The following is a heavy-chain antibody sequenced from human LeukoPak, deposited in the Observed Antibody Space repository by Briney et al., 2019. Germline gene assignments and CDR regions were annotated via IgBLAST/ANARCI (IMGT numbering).Heavy chain of an antibody. J-gene: IGHJ4*02. V-gene: IGHV3-30*18. CDR2: ISYDGSNR. CDR3: AKSQYSRDGGFDY. CDR1: GFTFSNYG. Sequence: PGRSLRLSCAASGFTFSNYGKHWVRQAPGKGLEWVAVISYDGSNRYCADSVKGRFTISRDNSKNMLYLQMNSLRAEDTAVYYCAKSQYSRDGGFDYWGQGTLVTVSS. D-gene: IGHD2-15*01.